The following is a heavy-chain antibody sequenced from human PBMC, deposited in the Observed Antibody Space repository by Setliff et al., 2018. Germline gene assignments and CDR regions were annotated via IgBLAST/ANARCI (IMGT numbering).Heavy chain of an antibody. D-gene: IGHD3-22*01. CDR3: ARHPGLSYYDGTAYWLQAAQYFQH. Sequence: GGSLRLSCAASGFTFSSYSMNWVRQAPGKGLEWVSYISSSSSTIYYADSVKGRFTISRDNAKNSLYLQMNSLRAEDTAVYYCARHPGLSYYDGTAYWLQAAQYFQHWGQGTLVTVSS. V-gene: IGHV3-48*01. CDR2: ISSSSSTI. CDR1: GFTFSSYS. J-gene: IGHJ1*01.